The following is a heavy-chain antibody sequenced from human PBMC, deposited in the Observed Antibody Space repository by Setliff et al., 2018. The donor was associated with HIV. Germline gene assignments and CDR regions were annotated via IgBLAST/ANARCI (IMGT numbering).Heavy chain of an antibody. CDR3: ARALDLRDNGVVYYDRGWMDV. Sequence: GGSLRLSCEASGFTFSDYGMHWVRQAPGKGLEWVSTFADSAVITLYADSVKGRFTMSRDNFKNTLYLQMNSLRVEDTAVYYCARALDLRDNGVVYYDRGWMDVWGKGTTVTVSS. CDR1: GFTFSDYG. J-gene: IGHJ6*04. D-gene: IGHD3-22*01. CDR2: FADSAVIT. V-gene: IGHV3-23*01.